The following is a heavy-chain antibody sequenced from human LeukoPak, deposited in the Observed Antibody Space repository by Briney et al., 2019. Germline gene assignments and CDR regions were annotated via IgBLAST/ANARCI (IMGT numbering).Heavy chain of an antibody. Sequence: SVEVSCKASGGTFSSYAFSWVRQAPGQGLEWMGGIIPIFGTANYAQKFQGRVTITADESTSTAYMELSSLRSEDTAVYYCARSKDLRLDDIYYWGQGTLVTVSS. J-gene: IGHJ4*02. CDR2: IIPIFGTA. CDR3: ARSKDLRLDDIYY. CDR1: GGTFSSYA. D-gene: IGHD3-9*01. V-gene: IGHV1-69*13.